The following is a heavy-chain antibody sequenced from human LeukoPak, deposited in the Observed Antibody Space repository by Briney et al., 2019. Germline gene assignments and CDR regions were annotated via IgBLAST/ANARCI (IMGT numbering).Heavy chain of an antibody. Sequence: ASVKVSCKASGYTFTSYGISWVRQAPGQGLEWMGWISAYNGNTNYAQKLQGRVTMTTDTSTSTAYMELSSLRSEDTAVYYCARHGSGTAFPYYYYMDVWGKGTTVTVSS. J-gene: IGHJ6*03. V-gene: IGHV1-18*01. CDR3: ARHGSGTAFPYYYYMDV. CDR1: GYTFTSYG. D-gene: IGHD1-1*01. CDR2: ISAYNGNT.